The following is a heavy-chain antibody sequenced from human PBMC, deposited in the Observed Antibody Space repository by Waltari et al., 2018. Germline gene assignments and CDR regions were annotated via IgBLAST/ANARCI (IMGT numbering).Heavy chain of an antibody. V-gene: IGHV3-30*16. Sequence: QVQLVESGGGVVQPGRSLRLSCAASGFTFGTYTRLWVRQAPGKVLEWVAVTSHDESHKYYADSVKGRFTISKDNSKNTLYLQMNSLSTEDTAMYYCARDDRDGLPDYFDFWGQGTLVTVSS. CDR3: ARDDRDGLPDYFDF. J-gene: IGHJ4*02. D-gene: IGHD2-8*01. CDR2: TSHDESHK. CDR1: GFTFGTYT.